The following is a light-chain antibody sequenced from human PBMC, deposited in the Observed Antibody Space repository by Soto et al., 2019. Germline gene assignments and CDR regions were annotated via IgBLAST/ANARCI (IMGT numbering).Light chain of an antibody. V-gene: IGKV3-15*01. Sequence: EILMTQSPATLPVTPGERATLSCRASQSVSANLAWYQHKPGQAPRLLIYGTSTRATGIPARFSGSGSGTHFILSISSLQSEDFAIYYCQQYSDCPRTFGQGTKVDI. CDR2: GTS. J-gene: IGKJ1*01. CDR3: QQYSDCPRT. CDR1: QSVSAN.